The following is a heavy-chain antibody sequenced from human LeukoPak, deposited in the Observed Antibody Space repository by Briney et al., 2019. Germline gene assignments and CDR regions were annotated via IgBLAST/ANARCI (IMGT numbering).Heavy chain of an antibody. J-gene: IGHJ4*02. Sequence: GSLRLSCAASGFTFRNYAMHWVRQAPGKGLEWVAVISYDGSNKYYADSVKGRFTISRDNSNNTLYLQMNSLRTDDTAMYYCARDWDGVRGGKIDYWGQETLVTVSS. CDR2: ISYDGSNK. CDR1: GFTFRNYA. CDR3: ARDWDGVRGGKIDY. D-gene: IGHD3-10*01. V-gene: IGHV3-30-3*01.